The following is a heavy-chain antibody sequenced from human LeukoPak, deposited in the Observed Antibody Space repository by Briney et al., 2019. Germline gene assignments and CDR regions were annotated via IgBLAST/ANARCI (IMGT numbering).Heavy chain of an antibody. Sequence: ASVKVSCKASGYTFTSYGINWVRQAPGQGLEWMGWISAYNSNTHYAQKLQGRVTMTTDTSTSTAYMELRSLRSDDTAVYYCARAYGAHPYNWFDPWGQGTLVTVSS. CDR3: ARAYGAHPYNWFDP. V-gene: IGHV1-18*01. CDR1: GYTFTSYG. D-gene: IGHD4-17*01. J-gene: IGHJ5*02. CDR2: ISAYNSNT.